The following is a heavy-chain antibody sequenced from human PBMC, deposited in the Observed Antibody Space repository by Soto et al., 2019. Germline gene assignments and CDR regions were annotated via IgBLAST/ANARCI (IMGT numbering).Heavy chain of an antibody. CDR1: GGSITSGNYF. CDR3: AREVLTTQPGADGFDF. D-gene: IGHD4-4*01. V-gene: IGHV4-30-4*01. J-gene: IGHJ3*01. CDR2: IYHSGSA. Sequence: QVRLQESGPGLVKPSQTLSLTCTVSGGSITSGNYFWSWVRQTPGKGLEWIAYIYHSGSAHYNPSLESRVVISIDTSEKQFSLRLNSVTAADTAMYYCAREVLTTQPGADGFDFWGQGTMVTVSS.